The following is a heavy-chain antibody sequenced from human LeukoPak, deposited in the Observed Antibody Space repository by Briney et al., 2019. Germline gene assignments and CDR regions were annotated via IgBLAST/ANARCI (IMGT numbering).Heavy chain of an antibody. CDR3: ARMAAAGTWGYYYMDV. CDR1: GDSISSGDYY. V-gene: IGHV4-61*02. CDR2: TSSGGST. Sequence: SQTLSLTCTVSGDSISSGDYYWSWIRQPAGKGLDWIGRTSSGGSTNYNPSLKTRFTISVDTSKNQFSLKLSSVTAVDTAVYYCARMAAAGTWGYYYMDVWGKGTTVTVSS. J-gene: IGHJ6*03. D-gene: IGHD6-13*01.